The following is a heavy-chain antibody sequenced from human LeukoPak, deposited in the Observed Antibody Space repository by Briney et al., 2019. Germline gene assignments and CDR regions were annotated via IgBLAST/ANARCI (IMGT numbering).Heavy chain of an antibody. CDR2: IWYDGSNK. CDR3: ARDAAPDSSGYYYTFDY. Sequence: PGRSLRLSCAASGFTFSSYGMHCVRQAPGKGLEWVAAIWYDGSNKYYADSVKGRFTISRDNSKNTLYLQMNSLRAEDTAVYYCARDAAPDSSGYYYTFDYWGQGTLVTVSS. D-gene: IGHD3-22*01. J-gene: IGHJ4*01. CDR1: GFTFSSYG. V-gene: IGHV3-33*01.